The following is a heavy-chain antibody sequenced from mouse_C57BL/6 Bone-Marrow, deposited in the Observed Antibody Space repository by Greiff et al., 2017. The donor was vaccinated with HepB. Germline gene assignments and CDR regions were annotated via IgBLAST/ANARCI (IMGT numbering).Heavy chain of an antibody. Sequence: VQLVESGPGLVAPSQSLSITCPVSGFSLTSYAISWVRQPPGKGLEWLGVIWTGGGTNYKSAPKSRLSISKDNSKSHVFLKMNSLQTDDTARYYCARKCYYGNFDWYFDVWGTGTTVTVSS. J-gene: IGHJ1*03. CDR1: GFSLTSYA. CDR3: ARKCYYGNFDWYFDV. V-gene: IGHV2-9-1*01. CDR2: IWTGGGT. D-gene: IGHD2-1*01.